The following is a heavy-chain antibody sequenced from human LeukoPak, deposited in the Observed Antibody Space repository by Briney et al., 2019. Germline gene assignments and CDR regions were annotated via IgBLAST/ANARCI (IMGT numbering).Heavy chain of an antibody. CDR1: GFTFSKFP. J-gene: IGHJ3*02. V-gene: IGHV3-23*01. CDR3: AKSLFTSATGTGRAFHI. D-gene: IGHD1-1*01. Sequence: GGSLRLSCAASGFTFSKFPMGWVRQAPGRGLEWVSAISASGDVTLYADSLRGRFTISRDNSKSTLYLQMNGLRAEDTAIFYCAKSLFTSATGTGRAFHIWGQGTRVTVSS. CDR2: ISASGDVT.